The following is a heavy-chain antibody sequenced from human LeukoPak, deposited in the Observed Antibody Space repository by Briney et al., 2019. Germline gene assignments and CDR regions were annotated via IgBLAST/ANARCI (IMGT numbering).Heavy chain of an antibody. V-gene: IGHV1-8*01. CDR1: GYTFISYD. D-gene: IGHD3-16*01. J-gene: IGHJ3*02. Sequence: ASVKVSCKASGYTFISYDINWVRQATGQGREWMGWMNPNSGNTGYAQKFQGRVTITRNTSIRTAYMELSSLRSEDTAVYFCARDSGGDAFDIWGQGTMVTVSS. CDR3: ARDSGGDAFDI. CDR2: MNPNSGNT.